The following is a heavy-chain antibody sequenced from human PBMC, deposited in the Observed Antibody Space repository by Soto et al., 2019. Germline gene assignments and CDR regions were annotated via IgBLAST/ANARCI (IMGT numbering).Heavy chain of an antibody. D-gene: IGHD3-10*01. Sequence: QVQLVQSGAEVKKPGASVKVSCKASGYTFTSYDINWVRQATGQGLEWMGWMNPNSGNTGYAQKFRGRVTMTRNTSISTAYMELGSLRSEDTAVYYCARIVVWFGDYDAFDIWGQGTMVTVSS. CDR3: ARIVVWFGDYDAFDI. CDR1: GYTFTSYD. J-gene: IGHJ3*02. CDR2: MNPNSGNT. V-gene: IGHV1-8*01.